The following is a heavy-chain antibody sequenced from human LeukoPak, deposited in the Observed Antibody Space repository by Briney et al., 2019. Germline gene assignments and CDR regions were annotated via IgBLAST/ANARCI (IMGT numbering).Heavy chain of an antibody. D-gene: IGHD2-15*01. Sequence: GGSLRLSCAASGFTFSSYAMHWVRQAPGKGLEWVAAISYDGSNKYYADSVKGRFTISRDNSKNTLYLQMNSLRAEDTAVYYCARAGRYCSGGSCYSSPNWLDPWGQGTLVTVSS. CDR1: GFTFSSYA. J-gene: IGHJ5*02. CDR3: ARAGRYCSGGSCYSSPNWLDP. V-gene: IGHV3-30*04. CDR2: ISYDGSNK.